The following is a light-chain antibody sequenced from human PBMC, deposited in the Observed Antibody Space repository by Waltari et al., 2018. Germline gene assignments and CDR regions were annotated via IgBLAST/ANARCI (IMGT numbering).Light chain of an antibody. Sequence: QSSLTQPRSVSGSPGQSVPPSCTGTSSDVCGYNYVPCYQQHPGTTPKLMNYDVNKLPSGVPDRFSGSKSGNTASLTISGLQAEDEADFYCCSYAGSYILVFGGGTKLTVL. CDR2: DVN. J-gene: IGLJ2*01. V-gene: IGLV2-11*01. CDR1: SSDVCGYNY. CDR3: CSYAGSYILV.